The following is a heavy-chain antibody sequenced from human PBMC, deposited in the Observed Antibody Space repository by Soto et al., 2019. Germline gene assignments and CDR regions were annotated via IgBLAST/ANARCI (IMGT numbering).Heavy chain of an antibody. Sequence: GGSLRRSCAASGFTFRSYAMHWVRQAPGKGLEWVAVISYDESDKYYADSLKGRFTISRDNSKNTLYLQMNSLRGEDTAVYYCARDLSVAGPDYWGQGTLVTVSS. J-gene: IGHJ4*02. CDR3: ARDLSVAGPDY. CDR1: GFTFRSYA. CDR2: ISYDESDK. D-gene: IGHD6-19*01. V-gene: IGHV3-30*03.